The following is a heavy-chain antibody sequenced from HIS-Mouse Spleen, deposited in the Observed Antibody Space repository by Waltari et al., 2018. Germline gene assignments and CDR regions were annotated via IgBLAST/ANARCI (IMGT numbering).Heavy chain of an antibody. CDR2: SNHSGST. J-gene: IGHJ4*02. CDR1: GGSFSGYY. D-gene: IGHD6-13*01. V-gene: IGHV4-34*01. CDR3: ARGKGSSSWYYFDY. Sequence: QVQLQQWGAGLLKPSETLSLTCAVYGGSFSGYYWSWIRQPPGKGLEWIGESNHSGSTNYNPYLKSRVTISVDTSKNQFSLKLSSVTAADTAVYYCARGKGSSSWYYFDYWGQGTLVTVSS.